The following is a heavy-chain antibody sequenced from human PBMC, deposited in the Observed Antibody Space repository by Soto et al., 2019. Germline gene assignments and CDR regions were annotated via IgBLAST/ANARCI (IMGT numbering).Heavy chain of an antibody. V-gene: IGHV3-23*01. Sequence: GGSPRLSCAASGFTFSSYAMSWVRQAPGKGLEWVSAISGSGGSTYYADSVKGRFTISRDNSKNTLYLQMNSLRAEDTAVYYCAKLDCSSTSCYERYYYYYGMDVWGQGTTVTVSS. D-gene: IGHD2-2*01. CDR1: GFTFSSYA. CDR2: ISGSGGST. J-gene: IGHJ6*02. CDR3: AKLDCSSTSCYERYYYYYGMDV.